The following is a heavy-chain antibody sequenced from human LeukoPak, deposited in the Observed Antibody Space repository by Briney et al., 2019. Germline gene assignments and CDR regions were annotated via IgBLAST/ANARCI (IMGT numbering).Heavy chain of an antibody. D-gene: IGHD2-15*01. CDR3: AKDSWQFAPDYYYYMDV. V-gene: IGHV3-30*02. CDR2: IRYDGSNK. J-gene: IGHJ6*03. Sequence: GSLRLSCAASGFTFNSYPMHWVRQAPGKGLEWVAYIRYDGSNKNYADSVKGRFTISRDNSRDTLYLQMNSLRADDTAVYYCAKDSWQFAPDYYYYMDVWGKGTTVTVSS. CDR1: GFTFNSYP.